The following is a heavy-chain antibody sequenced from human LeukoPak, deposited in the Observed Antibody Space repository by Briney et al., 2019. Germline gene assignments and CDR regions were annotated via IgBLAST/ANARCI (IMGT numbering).Heavy chain of an antibody. Sequence: SETLSLTCAVYGGSFSDYYWSWIRQPPGKGLEWIGEINHSGSTNYNPSLKSRVTISVDTSKNQFSLKVSSVTAADTAVYYCARGAVVSDYYYYYGMDVWGQGTTVTVSS. V-gene: IGHV4-34*01. CDR3: ARGAVVSDYYYYYGMDV. CDR2: INHSGST. J-gene: IGHJ6*02. D-gene: IGHD4-23*01. CDR1: GGSFSDYY.